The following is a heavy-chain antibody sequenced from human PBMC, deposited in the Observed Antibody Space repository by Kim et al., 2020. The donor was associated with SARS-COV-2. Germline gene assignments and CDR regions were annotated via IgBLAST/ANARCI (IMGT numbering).Heavy chain of an antibody. D-gene: IGHD6-6*01. CDR3: ARGGQRVRDYGLDV. J-gene: IGHJ6*02. CDR2: INTNTGNP. Sequence: ASVKVSCKASGYSFTNYGLNWVRQAPGRGLEWMGWINTNTGNPGYAQGFTGRFVLSLDTSVSTAYLQISRLKAEDTAVYFCARGGQRVRDYGLDVWGQGTTVTVSS. V-gene: IGHV7-4-1*02. CDR1: GYSFTNYG.